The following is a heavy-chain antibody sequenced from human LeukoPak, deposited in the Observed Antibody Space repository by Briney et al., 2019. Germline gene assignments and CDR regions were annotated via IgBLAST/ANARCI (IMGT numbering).Heavy chain of an antibody. J-gene: IGHJ6*03. D-gene: IGHD2-2*01. CDR1: GGTLSSYA. Sequence: SVKVSCKASGGTLSSYAISWVRQAPGQGLEWMGGIIPIFGTANYAQKFQGRVTITADESTSTAYMELSSLRSEDTAVYYCARGEDCSSTSCYPNYYYYMDVWGKGTTVTISS. V-gene: IGHV1-69*01. CDR2: IIPIFGTA. CDR3: ARGEDCSSTSCYPNYYYYMDV.